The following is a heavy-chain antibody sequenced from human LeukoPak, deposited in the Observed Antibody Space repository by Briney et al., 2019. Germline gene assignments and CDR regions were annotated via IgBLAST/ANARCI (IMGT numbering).Heavy chain of an antibody. CDR2: IKTKSDGETT. CDR3: TTAPRH. CDR1: GFGFSSTW. J-gene: IGHJ4*02. V-gene: IGHV3-15*01. Sequence: PGGSLRLSCAASGFGFSSTWMGWVRQAPGKWLEWVGRIKTKSDGETTDYAAPVKGRFTISRDDAKNTVYLQMNSLRTDDTAVYYCTTAPRHWGQGTLVTVSS.